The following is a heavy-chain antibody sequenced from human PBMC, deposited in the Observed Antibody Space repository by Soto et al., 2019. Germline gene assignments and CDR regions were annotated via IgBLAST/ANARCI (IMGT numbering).Heavy chain of an antibody. CDR1: VGTFRSYA. D-gene: IGHD3-16*01. J-gene: IGHJ2*01. CDR3: ARYDYGRNPNGWYFDL. Sequence: QVQLVQSGAEVQKPGSSVKVSCKDSVGTFRSYAISWVRQAPGQGLEWMGGIIPIFGTANYAQKFQGRVTSTAGKSTSTAYKELSSLRSEDTDVYDCARYDYGRNPNGWYFDLWGRGTLVTVSS. V-gene: IGHV1-69*06. CDR2: IIPIFGTA.